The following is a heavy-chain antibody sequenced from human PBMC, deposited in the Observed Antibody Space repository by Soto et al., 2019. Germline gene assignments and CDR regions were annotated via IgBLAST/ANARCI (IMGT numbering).Heavy chain of an antibody. CDR1: GFSLSSHW. D-gene: IGHD3-10*01. Sequence: GGSLRLSCAASGFSLSSHWMHWVRQAPGKGLVWVSRVKTDGGSTSYADSVKGRFTISRDNAKNMVYLQMDSLRAEDTAVYYCARVGPYINDPRGSRVVDYWGQGTLVTVSS. V-gene: IGHV3-74*01. J-gene: IGHJ4*02. CDR3: ARVGPYINDPRGSRVVDY. CDR2: VKTDGGST.